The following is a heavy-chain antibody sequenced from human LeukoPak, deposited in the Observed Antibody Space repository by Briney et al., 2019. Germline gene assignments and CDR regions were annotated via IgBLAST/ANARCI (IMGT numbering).Heavy chain of an antibody. CDR3: AKGAAAGRQDPNYNWFDP. V-gene: IGHV3-23*01. Sequence: GGSLRLSCAAAGFTVSSYAMSWVRQAPGKGLEWVSSISGSGGSTFYADSVKGRFTISRDNSKNTLYLQMNSLRAEDTALYYCAKGAAAGRQDPNYNWFDPWGQGTLVTVSS. J-gene: IGHJ5*02. D-gene: IGHD6-13*01. CDR2: ISGSGGST. CDR1: GFTVSSYA.